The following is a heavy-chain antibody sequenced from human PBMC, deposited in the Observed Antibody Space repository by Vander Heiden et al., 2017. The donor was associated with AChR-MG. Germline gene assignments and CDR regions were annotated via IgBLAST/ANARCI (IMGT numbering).Heavy chain of an antibody. CDR1: GGSFSGYY. D-gene: IGHD4-4*01. CDR2: INHSGST. V-gene: IGHV4-34*01. CDR3: ARISNYKYYYYGMDV. J-gene: IGHJ6*02. Sequence: QVQLQQWGAGLLKPSETLSLTCAVYGGSFSGYYWSWIRQPPGKGLEWIGEINHSGSTNYNPALKSRVTISVDTSKNQFSLKLSSVTAADTAVYYCARISNYKYYYYGMDVWGQGTTVTVSS.